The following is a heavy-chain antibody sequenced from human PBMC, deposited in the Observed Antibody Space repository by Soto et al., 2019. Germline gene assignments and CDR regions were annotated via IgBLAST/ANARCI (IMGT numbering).Heavy chain of an antibody. D-gene: IGHD3-22*01. J-gene: IGHJ1*01. CDR1: GFSFSGYS. CDR2: INSGGST. Sequence: PGGSLRLSCVASGFSFSGYSMNWVRQAPGKGLQWVSFINSGGSTYYADSVKGRFTISRDNSKNTLYLQMNSLRAEDTAVYYCARDRVESGYPEYFQHWGQGTLVTVSS. CDR3: ARDRVESGYPEYFQH. V-gene: IGHV3-53*01.